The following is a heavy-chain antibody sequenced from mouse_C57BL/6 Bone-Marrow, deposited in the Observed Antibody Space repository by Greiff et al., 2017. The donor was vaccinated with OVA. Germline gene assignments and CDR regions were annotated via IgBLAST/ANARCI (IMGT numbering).Heavy chain of an antibody. V-gene: IGHV1-53*01. CDR3: ARLGIYDGYAMDY. CDR2: INPSNGGT. D-gene: IGHD2-3*01. J-gene: IGHJ4*01. Sequence: VQLQQPGTELVKPGASVKLSCKASGYTFTSYWMHWVQQRPGQGLEWIGNINPSNGGTNYNEKFKSKATLTVDKSSSTAYMQLSSLTSEDSAVYYCARLGIYDGYAMDYWGQGTSVTVSS. CDR1: GYTFTSYW.